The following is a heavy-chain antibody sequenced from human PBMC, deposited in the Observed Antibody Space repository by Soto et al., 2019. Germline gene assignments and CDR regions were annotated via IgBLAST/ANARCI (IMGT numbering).Heavy chain of an antibody. D-gene: IGHD2-2*01. CDR1: GYTFTSYG. J-gene: IGHJ6*02. V-gene: IGHV1-18*01. CDR2: ISAYNGNT. CDR3: ARYCSSNSCYYYYYGMDV. Sequence: GASVKVSCKASGYTFTSYGISWVRQAPGQGLEWMGWISAYNGNTNYAQKLQGRVTMTTDTSTSTAYMELRSLRSDDTAVYYCARYCSSNSCYYYYYGMDVWGQGTTVTVSS.